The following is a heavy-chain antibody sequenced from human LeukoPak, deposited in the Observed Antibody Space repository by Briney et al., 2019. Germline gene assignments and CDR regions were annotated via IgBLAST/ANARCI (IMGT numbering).Heavy chain of an antibody. J-gene: IGHJ4*02. CDR2: INPSGGST. V-gene: IGHV1-46*01. CDR3: ARGDYDSSGYYSNFDY. Sequence: ASVKVSCKASGYTFTSYYMHSVRQAPGQGLEWMGIINPSGGSTSYAQKFQGRVTMTRDTSTSTVYMELSSLRSEDTAVYYCARGDYDSSGYYSNFDYWGQGTLVTVSS. D-gene: IGHD3-22*01. CDR1: GYTFTSYY.